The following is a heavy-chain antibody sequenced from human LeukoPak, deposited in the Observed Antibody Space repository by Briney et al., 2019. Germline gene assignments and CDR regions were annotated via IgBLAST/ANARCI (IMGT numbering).Heavy chain of an antibody. CDR3: ARDNGRREDY. J-gene: IGHJ4*02. CDR2: INQDGSER. CDR1: GFTFSSYW. V-gene: IGHV3-7*01. Sequence: GGSLRLYSAASGFTFSSYWMTWVRQAPGKGLEWVANINQDGSERYSVDSAKGRFTISRDNAKNSLYLQMNSLRAEDTAVYYCARDNGRREDYWGQGTLVTVSS. D-gene: IGHD1-1*01.